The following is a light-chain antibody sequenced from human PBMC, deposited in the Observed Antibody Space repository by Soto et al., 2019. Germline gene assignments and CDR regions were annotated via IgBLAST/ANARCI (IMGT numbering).Light chain of an antibody. J-gene: IGLJ2*01. V-gene: IGLV1-40*01. CDR2: GNS. Sequence: QSVLTQPPAVSGAPGQRVTISCTGSSSNIGAGYDVHWYQQLPGTAPKLLIYGNSNRPSGVPDRFSGSKSATSASLAITGLQAEDEADYYCQSYGSSVSGSVFGGGTKLTVL. CDR3: QSYGSSVSGSV. CDR1: SSNIGAGYD.